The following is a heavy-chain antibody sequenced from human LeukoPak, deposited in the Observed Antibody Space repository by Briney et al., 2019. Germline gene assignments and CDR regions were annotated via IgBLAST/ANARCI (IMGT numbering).Heavy chain of an antibody. J-gene: IGHJ4*02. D-gene: IGHD3-22*01. CDR3: ARDSHSRSITMILAFYYFDY. CDR1: GGTFSSYA. Sequence: SVKVSCKASGGTFSSYAISWVRQAPGQGLEWMGGIIPIFGTANYAQKFQGRVTITADDSTSTAYMELSSLRSEDTAVYYCARDSHSRSITMILAFYYFDYWGQGTLVTVSS. V-gene: IGHV1-69*13. CDR2: IIPIFGTA.